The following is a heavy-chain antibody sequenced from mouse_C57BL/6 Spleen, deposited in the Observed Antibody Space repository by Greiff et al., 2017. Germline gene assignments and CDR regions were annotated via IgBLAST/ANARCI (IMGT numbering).Heavy chain of an antibody. V-gene: IGHV2-2*01. J-gene: IGHJ4*01. CDR3: ARGYYYAMDY. CDR2: IRSGGST. Sequence: QVQLQQSGPGLVQPSQSLSITCTASGFSLTSYGVHWVRQSPGKGLEWLGVIRSGGSTDYNAAFISRLSISKDYSKSQVFLKMNSLHADDTAIYYCARGYYYAMDYWGQGTSVTVSS. CDR1: GFSLTSYG.